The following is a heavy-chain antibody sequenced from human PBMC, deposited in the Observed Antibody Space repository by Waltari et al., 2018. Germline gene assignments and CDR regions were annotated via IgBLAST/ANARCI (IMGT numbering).Heavy chain of an antibody. CDR3: AKTSDFDWLLSPLDY. J-gene: IGHJ4*02. CDR1: GFTFSRYA. CDR2: ISGSGGST. V-gene: IGHV3-23*01. Sequence: EVQLLESGGGLVQPGGSLRLSCAASGFTFSRYAMSWVRQAPGKGLEWVSAISGSGGSTYYADSVKGRFTISRDNSKNTLYLQMNSLRAEDTAVYYCAKTSDFDWLLSPLDYWGQGTLVTVSS. D-gene: IGHD3-9*01.